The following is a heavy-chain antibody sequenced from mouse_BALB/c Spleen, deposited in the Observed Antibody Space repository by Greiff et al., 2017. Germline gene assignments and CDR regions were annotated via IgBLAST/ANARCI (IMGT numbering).Heavy chain of an antibody. CDR1: GFTFSSYG. CDR2: IISGGSYT. D-gene: IGHD3-1*01. J-gene: IGHJ2*01. V-gene: IGHV5-6*02. Sequence: DVKLVESGGDLVKPGGSLKLSCAASGFTFSSYGMSWVRQTPDKRLEWVATIISGGSYTYYPDSVKGRFPISRDNAKNTLYLQMSSLKSEDTAMYYCARRGSGNDCDDWGQGTTLTVSS. CDR3: ARRGSGNDCDD.